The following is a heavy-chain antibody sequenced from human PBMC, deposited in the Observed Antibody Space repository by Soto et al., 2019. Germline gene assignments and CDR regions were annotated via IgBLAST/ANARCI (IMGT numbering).Heavy chain of an antibody. Sequence: SETLSLTCAVYGGSFSGYYWSWIRQPPGKGLEWIGEINHSGSTNYNPSLKSRVTISVDTSKNQFSLKLSSVTAADTAVYYCARGEFDCSGGSCYYYYMDVWGKGTTVTVSS. CDR1: GGSFSGYY. J-gene: IGHJ6*03. CDR3: ARGEFDCSGGSCYYYYMDV. CDR2: INHSGST. D-gene: IGHD2-15*01. V-gene: IGHV4-34*01.